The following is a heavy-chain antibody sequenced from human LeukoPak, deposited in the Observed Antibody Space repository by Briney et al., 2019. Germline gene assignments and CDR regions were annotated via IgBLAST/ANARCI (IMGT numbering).Heavy chain of an antibody. V-gene: IGHV1-46*01. CDR2: INPSGGST. D-gene: IGHD3-16*01. CDR1: GYTFTSYY. J-gene: IGHJ4*02. Sequence: GASVKVSCKASGYTFTSYYMHWVRQAPGQGLEWMGIINPSGGSTSYAQKFQGRVTMTRDTSTSTVYMELSSLRSEDTAVYYCAMDYYDVNGYSRGWDYWGRGTLVTVSS. CDR3: AMDYYDVNGYSRGWDY.